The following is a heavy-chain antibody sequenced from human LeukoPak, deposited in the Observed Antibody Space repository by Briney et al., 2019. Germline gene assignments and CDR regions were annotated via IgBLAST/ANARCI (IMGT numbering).Heavy chain of an antibody. D-gene: IGHD6-19*01. Sequence: SETLSLTCAVYGGSFSGYYWSWIRQPPGKGLEWVGYIYYSGSTNYNPSLKSRVTISVDTSKNQFSLKLSSVTAADTAVYYCARHPRPDIAVAIEGFDYWGQGTLVTVSS. V-gene: IGHV4-59*08. J-gene: IGHJ4*02. CDR3: ARHPRPDIAVAIEGFDY. CDR1: GGSFSGYY. CDR2: IYYSGST.